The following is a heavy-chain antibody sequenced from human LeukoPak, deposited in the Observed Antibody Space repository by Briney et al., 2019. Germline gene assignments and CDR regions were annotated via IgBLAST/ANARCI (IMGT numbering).Heavy chain of an antibody. CDR1: GGSISSGGYY. Sequence: SETLSLTCTVSGGSISSGGYYWSWIRQHPGKGLEWIGYIYYSGSTYYNPSLKSRVTISVDTSKNQFSLKLSSVTAADTAVYYCARARGWFGELSAGYIYWGQGTLVTVSS. CDR2: IYYSGST. CDR3: ARARGWFGELSAGYIY. V-gene: IGHV4-31*03. D-gene: IGHD3-10*01. J-gene: IGHJ4*02.